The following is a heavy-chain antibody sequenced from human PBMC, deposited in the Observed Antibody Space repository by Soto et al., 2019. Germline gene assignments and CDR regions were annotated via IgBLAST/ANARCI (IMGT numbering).Heavy chain of an antibody. CDR3: AKDLFRTTVVTYYYYYGMDV. Sequence: GGSLRLSCAASGFTFDDYAMHWVRQAPGKGLEWVSLISWDGGSTYYADSVKGRFTISRDNSKNSLYLQMNSLRAEDTALYYCAKDLFRTTVVTYYYYYGMDVWGQGTTVTVSS. D-gene: IGHD4-17*01. CDR1: GFTFDDYA. J-gene: IGHJ6*02. V-gene: IGHV3-43D*03. CDR2: ISWDGGST.